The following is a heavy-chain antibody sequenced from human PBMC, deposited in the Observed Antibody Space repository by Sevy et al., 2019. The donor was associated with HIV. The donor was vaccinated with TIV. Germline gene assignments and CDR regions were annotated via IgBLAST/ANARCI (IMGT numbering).Heavy chain of an antibody. D-gene: IGHD3-22*01. V-gene: IGHV3-7*01. J-gene: IGHJ3*02. CDR1: GFTFSSHY. Sequence: GGSLRLSCAASGFTFSSHYMSWVRQAPGKGLEWVANIKQDGSDKFYVESVKGRFTISRDNAKNSLYLQLSGLRAEDTAMYFCAREALYYYDSERHYDDAFDMWGPGTMVTVSS. CDR3: AREALYYYDSERHYDDAFDM. CDR2: IKQDGSDK.